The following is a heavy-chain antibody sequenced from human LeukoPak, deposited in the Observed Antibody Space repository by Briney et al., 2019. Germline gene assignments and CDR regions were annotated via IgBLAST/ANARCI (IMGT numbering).Heavy chain of an antibody. CDR2: ISVSSGTT. D-gene: IGHD5-18*01. J-gene: IGHJ4*02. Sequence: GGSLRLSCAASGFTFSNFSMNWVRQAPGKGLEWVSFISVSSGTTSYADSVKGRFTISRDNAKSILYLQMNSLRAEDTAVYYCANTGYNYGFDYWGQGTLVTVSS. CDR3: ANTGYNYGFDY. CDR1: GFTFSNFS. V-gene: IGHV3-48*01.